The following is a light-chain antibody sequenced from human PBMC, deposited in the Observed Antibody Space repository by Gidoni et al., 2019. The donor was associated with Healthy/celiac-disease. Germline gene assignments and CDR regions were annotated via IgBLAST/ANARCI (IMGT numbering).Light chain of an antibody. J-gene: IGKJ2*04. CDR2: LGS. Sequence: DIVMTQSPLSLPVTPGEPASISCRSSQSLLHSNVYNYLDWYLQTPGQSPQLLIYLGSNRASGVPDRFSGSGSGTDFTLKISRVEAEDVGVYYCMQALQTPPMCSFGQGTKLEIK. CDR1: QSLLHSNVYNY. CDR3: MQALQTPPMCS. V-gene: IGKV2-28*01.